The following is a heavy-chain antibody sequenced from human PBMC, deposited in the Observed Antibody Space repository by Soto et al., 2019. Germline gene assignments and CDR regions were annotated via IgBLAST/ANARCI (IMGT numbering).Heavy chain of an antibody. CDR3: ASNRTGDY. CDR2: IYYSGTT. Sequence: PEETLSLTCNVSGDAISSSFYYWGWIRQPPGKGLEWIGAIYYSGTTNYNPSLKSRVTISVDTSKNQFSLKLSSVTAADTAVYYCASNRTGDYWGQGTLVTVSS. CDR1: GDAISSSFYY. D-gene: IGHD7-27*01. J-gene: IGHJ4*02. V-gene: IGHV4-39*07.